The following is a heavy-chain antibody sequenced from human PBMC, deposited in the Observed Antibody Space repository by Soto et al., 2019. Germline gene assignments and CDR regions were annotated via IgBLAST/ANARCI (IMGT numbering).Heavy chain of an antibody. CDR1: GGSFSGYY. CDR2: INHSGST. V-gene: IGHV4-34*01. Sequence: PSETLSLTCAVYGGSFSGYYWSWIRQPPGKGLEWIGEINHSGSTNYNPSLKSRVTISVDTSKNQFSLKLSSVTAADTAVYYCARAHVATAMANHWFDPWGQGTLVTVS. CDR3: ARAHVATAMANHWFDP. D-gene: IGHD5-18*01. J-gene: IGHJ5*02.